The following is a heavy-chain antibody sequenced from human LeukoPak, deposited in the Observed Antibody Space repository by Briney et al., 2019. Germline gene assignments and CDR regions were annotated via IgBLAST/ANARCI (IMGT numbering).Heavy chain of an antibody. Sequence: GGSLRLSCAASGFTFSSYWMTWVRQAPGKGLERVANIKQDGSEKYYMDSVKGRFTSSRDNAKNSLYLQMNSLGAEDTAVYYCAELGITMIGGVWGKGTTVTISS. V-gene: IGHV3-7*01. CDR3: AELGITMIGGV. CDR1: GFTFSSYW. D-gene: IGHD3-10*02. CDR2: IKQDGSEK. J-gene: IGHJ6*04.